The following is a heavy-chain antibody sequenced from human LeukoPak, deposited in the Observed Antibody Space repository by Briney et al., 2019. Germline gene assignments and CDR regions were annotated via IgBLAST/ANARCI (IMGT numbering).Heavy chain of an antibody. CDR1: GFTFSSYS. Sequence: GGSLRLSCAASGFTFSSYSMKWVRQAPGKGLEWVLSISSSSSYIYYADSVKGRFTISRDNAKNSLYLQMNSLRAEDTAVYYCARDNEYSSSSGDYWGQGTLVTVSS. D-gene: IGHD6-6*01. J-gene: IGHJ4*02. CDR3: ARDNEYSSSSGDY. V-gene: IGHV3-21*01. CDR2: ISSSSSYI.